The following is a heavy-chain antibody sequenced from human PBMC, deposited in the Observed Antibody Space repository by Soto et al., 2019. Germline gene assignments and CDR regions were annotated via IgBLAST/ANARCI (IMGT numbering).Heavy chain of an antibody. J-gene: IGHJ6*02. V-gene: IGHV4-31*03. Sequence: QVQLQESGPGLVKPSQTLSLTCTVSGGSISSGGYYWSWIRQHPGKGLEWIGYIYYSGSTYYNPSLRSRVTXPXXXSXXQFSLKLSPVTAADTAVYYCASRGYSYGFSLGMDVWGQGTTVTVSS. CDR2: IYYSGST. D-gene: IGHD5-18*01. CDR1: GGSISSGGYY. CDR3: ASRGYSYGFSLGMDV.